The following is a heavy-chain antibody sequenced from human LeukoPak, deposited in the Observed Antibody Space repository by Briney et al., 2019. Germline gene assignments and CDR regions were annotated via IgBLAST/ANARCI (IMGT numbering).Heavy chain of an antibody. CDR2: IYYSGST. D-gene: IGHD2-2*01. V-gene: IGHV4-59*01. J-gene: IGHJ6*03. CDR3: ATSSKEAVVPAARFFYYYYYMDV. CDR1: GGSISSYY. Sequence: PSETLSLTCTVSGGSISSYYWSWIRQPPGKGLEWIGYIYYSGSTNYNPSLKSRVTISVDTSKNQFSLKLSSVTAADTAVYYCATSSKEAVVPAARFFYYYYYMDVWGKGTTVTVSS.